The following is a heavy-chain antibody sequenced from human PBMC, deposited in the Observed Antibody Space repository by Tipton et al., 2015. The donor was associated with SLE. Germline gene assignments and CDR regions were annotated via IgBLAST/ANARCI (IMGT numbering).Heavy chain of an antibody. CDR2: INHSGGT. Sequence: TLSLTCVVYGGSFSGHTWTWVRQPPGQGLEWIGDINHSGGTNYTPSLKNRVTISVDTSRSQFSLTLTSMTAADTAVYYCAVGYCSSTSCQREYFQHWGQGTLVTVSS. V-gene: IGHV4-34*01. J-gene: IGHJ1*01. CDR1: GGSFSGHT. D-gene: IGHD2-2*01. CDR3: AVGYCSSTSCQREYFQH.